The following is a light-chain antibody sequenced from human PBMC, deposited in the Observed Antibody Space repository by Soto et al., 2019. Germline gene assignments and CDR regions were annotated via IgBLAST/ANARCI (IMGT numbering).Light chain of an antibody. CDR2: DVS. V-gene: IGLV2-11*01. CDR1: SSDVGGYDY. CDR3: CSYAGSYTDV. Sequence: QSALTQPRSVSGSPGQSVTISCTGTSSDVGGYDYVSWYQQHPGKAPKLMIFDVSKRPSGVPDRFSASKSGNTASLTISGLQAEDEADYYCCSYAGSYTDVFATGTQLTVL. J-gene: IGLJ1*01.